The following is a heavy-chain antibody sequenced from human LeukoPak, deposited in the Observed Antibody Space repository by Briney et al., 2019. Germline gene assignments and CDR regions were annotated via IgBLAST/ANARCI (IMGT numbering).Heavy chain of an antibody. J-gene: IGHJ4*02. CDR1: GYTFTGHY. V-gene: IGHV1-2*02. CDR2: IYGHDGGT. Sequence: VASVKVFYKAPGYTFTGHYLHWVRQAPGQGLEWMGWIYGHDGGTNFAQKFQDRVTMTRDTSITTAYMELTSLTPDDTAVYYCMKDLDRGLEDWGQGTLVTVSS. D-gene: IGHD1-14*01. CDR3: MKDLDRGLED.